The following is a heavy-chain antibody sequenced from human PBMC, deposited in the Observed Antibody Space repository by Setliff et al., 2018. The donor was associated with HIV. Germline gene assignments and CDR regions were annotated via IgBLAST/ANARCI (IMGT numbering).Heavy chain of an antibody. CDR3: ARDGYYYDSSGHLAYYFDY. J-gene: IGHJ4*02. D-gene: IGHD3-22*01. CDR1: GYTFTSYG. Sequence: GASVKVSCKASGYTFTSYGISWVRQAPGQGLEWMGWINTCTGNPTYAQDFTGRFVFSLDTSVSTAYLQISSLKAEDIAEYYCARDGYYYDSSGHLAYYFDYWGQGTLVTVSS. V-gene: IGHV7-4-1*02. CDR2: INTCTGNP.